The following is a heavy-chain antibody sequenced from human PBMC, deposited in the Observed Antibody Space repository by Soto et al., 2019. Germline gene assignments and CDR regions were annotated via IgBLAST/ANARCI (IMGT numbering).Heavy chain of an antibody. CDR2: IYYTGTT. Sequence: ASETLSLTCTVSGGSISGSIYYWAWIRQPPGKGLEWIGSIYYTGTTYYSPSVRSRVAMSVDTFNNQFSLTLTSVTAADTAVYYCATTADHWGQGTLVTVSS. D-gene: IGHD2-21*02. V-gene: IGHV4-39*01. CDR1: GGSISGSIYY. J-gene: IGHJ4*02. CDR3: ATTADH.